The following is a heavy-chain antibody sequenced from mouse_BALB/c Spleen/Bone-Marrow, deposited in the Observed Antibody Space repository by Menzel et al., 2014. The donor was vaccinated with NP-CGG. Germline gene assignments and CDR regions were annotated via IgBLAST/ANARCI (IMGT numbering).Heavy chain of an antibody. V-gene: IGHV2-4*02. Sequence: QVQLQQSGPGLVQPSQSLSITCTVSGFSLTSYGVHWVRQPPGKGLEWLGVIWSGGSTDYNAAFISRLSISNDNSKSQVFFKMNSLQADATAIYYCARRYDYDGAWFAYWGQGTLVTVSA. CDR3: ARRYDYDGAWFAY. D-gene: IGHD2-4*01. CDR2: IWSGGST. CDR1: GFSLTSYG. J-gene: IGHJ3*01.